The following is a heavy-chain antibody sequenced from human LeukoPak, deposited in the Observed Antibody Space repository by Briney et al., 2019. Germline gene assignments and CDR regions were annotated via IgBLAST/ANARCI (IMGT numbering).Heavy chain of an antibody. V-gene: IGHV1-2*02. D-gene: IGHD3-10*01. Sequence: GASVKVSCKASGYTFTGYYMHWVRQAPGQGLEWMGWINPNSGGTNYAQKFQGRVTTTRDTSISTAYMELSRLRSDDTAVYYCARDNLHYYGLGDIDYWGQGTLVTVSS. J-gene: IGHJ4*02. CDR3: ARDNLHYYGLGDIDY. CDR2: INPNSGGT. CDR1: GYTFTGYY.